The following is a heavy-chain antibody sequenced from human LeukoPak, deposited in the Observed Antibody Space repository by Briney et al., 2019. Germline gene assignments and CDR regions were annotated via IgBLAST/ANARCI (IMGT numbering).Heavy chain of an antibody. V-gene: IGHV4-59*01. CDR3: ALGSVPATYYYYYMDV. CDR1: GGSISSYD. CDR2: IYYSGSA. D-gene: IGHD2-2*01. J-gene: IGHJ6*03. Sequence: SETLSLTWTVSGGSISSYDWSWIRQPPGKGLEWIGYIYYSGSANYNPSLKSRVTISVDTSKNQFSLELSSVTAADTAVYYCALGSVPATYYYYYMDVWGKGTTVTVSS.